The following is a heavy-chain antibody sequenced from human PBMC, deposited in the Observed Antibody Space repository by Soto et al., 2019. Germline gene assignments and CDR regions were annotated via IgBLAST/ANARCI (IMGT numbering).Heavy chain of an antibody. Sequence: PSETLSLTCAVSGYSISSDYYWGWIRQPPGKGLEWIGSIYHSGSTYYNPSLKSRVTISVDTSKNQFSLKLSSVTAADTAVYYCARDTMHYDFWSGYQYYYYYGMDVWGQGTTVTGSS. D-gene: IGHD3-3*01. CDR1: GYSISSDYY. CDR3: ARDTMHYDFWSGYQYYYYYGMDV. V-gene: IGHV4-38-2*02. CDR2: IYHSGST. J-gene: IGHJ6*02.